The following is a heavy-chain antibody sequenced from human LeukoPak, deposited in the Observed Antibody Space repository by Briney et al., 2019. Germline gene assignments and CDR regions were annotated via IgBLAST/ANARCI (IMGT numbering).Heavy chain of an antibody. Sequence: GASVKVSCKASGYTFISYGINWVRQAPGQGLEWMGWISGNNDNPNYGQKFQGRFTVTTDSSTNTAYMELRNLRFDDTAVYYCARDGTSTDDYWGREPWSPSPQ. CDR1: GYTFISYG. CDR2: ISGNNDNP. D-gene: IGHD2-2*01. V-gene: IGHV1-18*04. J-gene: IGHJ4*02. CDR3: ARDGTSTDDY.